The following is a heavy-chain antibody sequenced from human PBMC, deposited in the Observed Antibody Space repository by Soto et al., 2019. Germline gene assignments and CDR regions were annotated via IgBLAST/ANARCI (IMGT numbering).Heavy chain of an antibody. J-gene: IGHJ4*02. V-gene: IGHV4-59*01. CDR1: GGSISSYY. CDR2: IYYGGST. D-gene: IGHD1-1*01. CDR3: ARGKLERRPTPFDY. Sequence: SETLSLTCTVSGGSISSYYWSWIRQPPGKGLEWIGYIYYGGSTNYNPSLKSRVTISVDTSKNQFSLKLSSVTAADTAVYYCARGKLERRPTPFDYWGQGTLVTVSS.